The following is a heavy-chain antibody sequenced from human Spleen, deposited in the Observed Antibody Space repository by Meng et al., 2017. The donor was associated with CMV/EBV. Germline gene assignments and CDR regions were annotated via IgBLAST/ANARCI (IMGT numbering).Heavy chain of an antibody. Sequence: ASGFTFSSYAMHWVRQAPGKGLEWVAFISYDGSNKYYADSVKGRFTISRDNSKNTLYLQMNSLRAEDTAVYYCARGDYGGNSGSDYWGQGTLVTVSS. J-gene: IGHJ4*02. D-gene: IGHD4-23*01. CDR1: GFTFSSYA. CDR2: ISYDGSNK. CDR3: ARGDYGGNSGSDY. V-gene: IGHV3-30-3*01.